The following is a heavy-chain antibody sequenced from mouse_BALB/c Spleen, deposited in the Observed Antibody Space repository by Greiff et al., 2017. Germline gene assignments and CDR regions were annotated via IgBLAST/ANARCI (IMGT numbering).Heavy chain of an antibody. CDR1: GFNIKDYY. CDR3: ARRELRLRGFAY. Sequence: VQLKESGAELVRPGALVKLSCKASGFNIKDYYMHWVKQRPEQGLEWIGWIDPENGNTIYDPKFQGKASITADTSSNTAYLQLSSLTSEDTAVYYCARRELRLRGFAYWGQGTLVTVSA. V-gene: IGHV14-1*02. D-gene: IGHD1-2*01. CDR2: IDPENGNT. J-gene: IGHJ3*01.